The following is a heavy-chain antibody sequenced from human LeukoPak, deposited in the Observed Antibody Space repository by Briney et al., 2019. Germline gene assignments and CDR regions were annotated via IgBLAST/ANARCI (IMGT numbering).Heavy chain of an antibody. CDR1: GFTFSSYW. J-gene: IGHJ4*02. Sequence: PGGSLRLSCAASGFTFSSYWMHWVRQAPGKGLVWVSRINSDGSSTSYADSVKGRFTISRDNAKNTLYLQMNSLRAEDTAVYYRARDVWRRGYSYGYDYWGQGTLVTVSS. D-gene: IGHD5-18*01. CDR2: INSDGSST. CDR3: ARDVWRRGYSYGYDY. V-gene: IGHV3-74*01.